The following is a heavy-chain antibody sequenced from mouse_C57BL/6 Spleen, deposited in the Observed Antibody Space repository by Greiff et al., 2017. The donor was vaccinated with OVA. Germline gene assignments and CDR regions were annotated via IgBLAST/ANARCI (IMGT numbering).Heavy chain of an antibody. V-gene: IGHV1-53*01. CDR3: AREDYYSSSPCFAY. D-gene: IGHD1-1*01. CDR2: INPSNGGT. J-gene: IGHJ3*01. CDR1: GYTFTSYW. Sequence: QVQLQQPGTELVKPGASVKLSCKASGYTFTSYWMHWVKQRPGQGLEWIGNINPSNGGTNYNEKFKSKATLTVDKSSSTAYMRLSSLTSEDDSVYYCAREDYYSSSPCFAYWGQGTLVTVSA.